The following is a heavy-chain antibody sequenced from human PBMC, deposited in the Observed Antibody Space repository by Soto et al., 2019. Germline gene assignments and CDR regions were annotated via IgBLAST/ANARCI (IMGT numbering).Heavy chain of an antibody. Sequence: QVQLVQSGAEVKKPGSSVKVSCKASGGTFGSYAFSWVRQAPGQGLEWMGGIIPVSGAAHYARKLQGRVTITADESTSTAYMELSSLSSQDTAVYYCATALGCRSTSCTLDYWGQGTRVIVSS. CDR3: ATALGCRSTSCTLDY. CDR2: IIPVSGAA. D-gene: IGHD2-2*01. J-gene: IGHJ4*02. V-gene: IGHV1-69*01. CDR1: GGTFGSYA.